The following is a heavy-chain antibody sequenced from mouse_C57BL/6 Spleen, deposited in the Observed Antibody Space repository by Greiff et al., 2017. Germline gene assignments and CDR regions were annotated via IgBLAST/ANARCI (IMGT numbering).Heavy chain of an antibody. Sequence: LQQPGAELVMPGASVKLSCKASGYTFTSYGMHWVKQRPGQGLEWIGEIDPSDSYTNYNQKFKGKSTWTVDKSSSTAYMQLSSLTSEDSAVYYCARLSGGSTSMDYWGQGTSVTVSS. CDR2: IDPSDSYT. D-gene: IGHD1-1*01. CDR3: ARLSGGSTSMDY. J-gene: IGHJ4*01. CDR1: GYTFTSYG. V-gene: IGHV1-69*01.